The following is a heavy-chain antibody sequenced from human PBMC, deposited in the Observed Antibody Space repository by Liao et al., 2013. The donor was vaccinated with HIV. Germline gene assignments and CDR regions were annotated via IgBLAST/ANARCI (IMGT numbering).Heavy chain of an antibody. J-gene: IGHJ6*03. V-gene: IGHV4-61*02. CDR1: GGSSNSRSYY. CDR2: VFTSGST. D-gene: IGHD5-18*01. Sequence: QVHLQESGPGLVKPSETLSLTCTVSGGSSNSRSYYWSWIRQPAGKGLEWIGRVFTSGSTNYNPSLKSRVTMSVDMSKNQFSLNLTSVTAADTAVYYCARENGYNYGSYYYYYYMDVWGKGTTVTVSS. CDR3: ARENGYNYGSYYYYYYMDV.